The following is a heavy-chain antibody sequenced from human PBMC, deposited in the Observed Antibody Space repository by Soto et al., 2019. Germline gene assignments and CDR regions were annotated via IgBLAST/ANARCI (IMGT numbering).Heavy chain of an antibody. CDR2: INPSGGST. CDR1: GCTFTSYC. CDR3: ARGCSGGSCHYYFAY. V-gene: IGHV1-46*01. J-gene: IGHJ4*02. Sequence: ASVKVSCKASGCTFTSYCMHWVRQAPGQGLEWMGIINPSGGSTSYAQKFQGRVTMTRDTSTSTVYMELSSLRSEDTAVYYCARGCSGGSCHYYFAYWGQGTLVTVSS. D-gene: IGHD2-15*01.